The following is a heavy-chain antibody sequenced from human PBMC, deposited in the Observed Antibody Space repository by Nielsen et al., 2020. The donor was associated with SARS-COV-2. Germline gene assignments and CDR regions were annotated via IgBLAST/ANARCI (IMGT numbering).Heavy chain of an antibody. D-gene: IGHD4-11*01. CDR1: GFTFSDHA. J-gene: IGHJ4*02. V-gene: IGHV3-30*04. Sequence: GESLKISCAASGFTFSDHALHWVRQAPGKGLEWVAIISYDGTTKYNTDSVKGRFTISRDNSKNTLYLQMNSLRGEDTAVYYCARETIDYTNSFFDYWGQGTLVTVSS. CDR2: ISYDGTTK. CDR3: ARETIDYTNSFFDY.